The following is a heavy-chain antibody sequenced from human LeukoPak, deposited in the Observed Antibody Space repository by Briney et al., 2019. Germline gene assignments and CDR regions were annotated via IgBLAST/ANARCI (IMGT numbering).Heavy chain of an antibody. CDR3: ARGLNSGWFDFDS. J-gene: IGHJ4*02. Sequence: ASVKVSCKASGYTFTSYDINWVRQATGQGLEWMGWMNPNSGNTGYAQTFQGRVTMARNTSISTAYMELSSLKSEDTAVYYCARGLNSGWFDFDSWGQGTLVTVSS. CDR1: GYTFTSYD. CDR2: MNPNSGNT. D-gene: IGHD6-19*01. V-gene: IGHV1-8*01.